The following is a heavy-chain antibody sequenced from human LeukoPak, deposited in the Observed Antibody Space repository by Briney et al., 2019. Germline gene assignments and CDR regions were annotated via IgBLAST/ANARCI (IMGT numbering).Heavy chain of an antibody. CDR1: GFTFSSYG. CDR2: ISYDGSNK. D-gene: IGHD2-21*02. J-gene: IGHJ3*02. Sequence: GGSLRLSCAASGFTFSSYGMHWVRQAPGKGLEWVAVISYDGSNKYYADSVKGRFTISRDNSKNTLYLQMNSLRAEDTALYYCAKDCGGDCYSTYDAFDIWGQGTMVTVSS. V-gene: IGHV3-30*18. CDR3: AKDCGGDCYSTYDAFDI.